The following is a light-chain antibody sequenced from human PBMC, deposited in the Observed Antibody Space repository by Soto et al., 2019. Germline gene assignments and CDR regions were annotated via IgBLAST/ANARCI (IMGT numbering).Light chain of an antibody. V-gene: IGKV1-39*01. CDR1: QSISTS. J-gene: IGKJ2*01. Sequence: DIQMTQSPSSLSASVGDRVTITCRASQSISTSLCWFQQKPGRAPKLLISDASTSQSGVPSRFSGSGFGTDFTLTISSLQPEDFAAYYCLQTYTVPRTFGQGTNLDIK. CDR2: DAS. CDR3: LQTYTVPRT.